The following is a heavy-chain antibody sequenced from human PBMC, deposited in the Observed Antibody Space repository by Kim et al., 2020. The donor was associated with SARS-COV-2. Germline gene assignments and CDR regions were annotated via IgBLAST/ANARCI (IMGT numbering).Heavy chain of an antibody. J-gene: IGHJ4*02. V-gene: IGHV3-30*01. CDR3: ARPATFSSSWYLRLDY. D-gene: IGHD6-13*01. Sequence: SVKGRFTISRDNSKNTLYLQMNSLRAEDTAVYYCARPATFSSSWYLRLDYWGQGTLVTVSS.